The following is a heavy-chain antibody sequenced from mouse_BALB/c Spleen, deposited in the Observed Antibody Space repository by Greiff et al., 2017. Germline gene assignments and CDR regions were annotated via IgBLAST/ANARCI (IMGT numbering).Heavy chain of an antibody. Sequence: VQLVESGAELVRPGASVTLSCKASGYTFTDYEMHWVKQTPVHGLEWIGAIDPETGGTAYNQKFKGKATLTADKSSSTAYMELRSLTSEDSAVYYCTRGDYTYYAMDYWGQGTSVTVSS. CDR2: IDPETGGT. CDR3: TRGDYTYYAMDY. D-gene: IGHD2-12*01. J-gene: IGHJ4*01. CDR1: GYTFTDYE. V-gene: IGHV1-15*01.